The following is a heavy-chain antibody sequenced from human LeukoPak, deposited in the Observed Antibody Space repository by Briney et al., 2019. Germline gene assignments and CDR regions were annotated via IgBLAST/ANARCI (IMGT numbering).Heavy chain of an antibody. V-gene: IGHV3-33*06. CDR3: AKDFHTVTAYAFDI. J-gene: IGHJ3*02. CDR2: IWYDGSNK. Sequence: GGSLRLSCAASGFTFSSYAMSWVRQAPGKGLEWVAVIWYDGSNKYYADSVKGRFTISRDNSKNTLYLQMNSLRAEDTAVYYCAKDFHTVTAYAFDIWGQGTMVTVSS. CDR1: GFTFSSYA. D-gene: IGHD4-11*01.